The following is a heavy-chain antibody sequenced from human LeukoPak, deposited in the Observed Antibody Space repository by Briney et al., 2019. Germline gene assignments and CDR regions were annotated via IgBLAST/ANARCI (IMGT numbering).Heavy chain of an antibody. J-gene: IGHJ4*02. CDR1: GYTFTGYY. Sequence: ASVKVSCKASGYTFTGYYMHWVRQAPGQGLEWMGWINPNSGGTNYAQKFQGWVTMTRDTSISTAYMELSRLRSDDTAVYYCARGPVVVTAFSFDYWGQGTLVTVSS. V-gene: IGHV1-2*04. CDR3: ARGPVVVTAFSFDY. CDR2: INPNSGGT. D-gene: IGHD2-21*02.